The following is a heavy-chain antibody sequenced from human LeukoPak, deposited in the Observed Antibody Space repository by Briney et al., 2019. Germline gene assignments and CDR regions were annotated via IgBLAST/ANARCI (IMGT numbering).Heavy chain of an antibody. J-gene: IGHJ6*03. Sequence: GGSLRLSCAASGFTFSGYEMNWVRQAPGKGLEWVAVIPYDRSNKYYADSVKGRFTISRDSSKNTLFLQMNSLRAEDTAVYFCAREIKDFWSGRTYHYYYMDVWGKGTTVTVSS. CDR2: IPYDRSNK. CDR1: GFTFSGYE. D-gene: IGHD3-3*01. V-gene: IGHV3-30*04. CDR3: AREIKDFWSGRTYHYYYMDV.